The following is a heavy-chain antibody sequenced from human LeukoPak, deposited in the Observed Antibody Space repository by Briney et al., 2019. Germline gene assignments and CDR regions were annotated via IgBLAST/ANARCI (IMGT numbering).Heavy chain of an antibody. J-gene: IGHJ1*01. V-gene: IGHV4-61*02. Sequence: SQTLSLTCTVSGGSISGGSYDWSWIRQPAGKGLEWIGRIYTSGSTNYNPSLKSRVTMSIDTSKNQFSLRLSSVTAADTAVYYCARAPPYSSGWYFQHWGQGTLVTVSS. CDR3: ARAPPYSSGWYFQH. D-gene: IGHD6-19*01. CDR2: IYTSGST. CDR1: GGSISGGSYD.